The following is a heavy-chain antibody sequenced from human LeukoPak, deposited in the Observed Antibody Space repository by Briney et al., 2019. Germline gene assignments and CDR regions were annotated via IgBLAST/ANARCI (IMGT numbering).Heavy chain of an antibody. CDR2: INPSGGST. V-gene: IGHV1-46*01. Sequence: GASVKVSCKASGYTFTSYYMHWVRQAPGQGLEWMGIINPSGGSTSYAQKFQGRVAMTRDTSTSTAYMELSSLRSEDTAVYYCAIEQLPTRASDYWGQGTLVTVSS. CDR3: AIEQLPTRASDY. CDR1: GYTFTSYY. D-gene: IGHD2-2*01. J-gene: IGHJ4*02.